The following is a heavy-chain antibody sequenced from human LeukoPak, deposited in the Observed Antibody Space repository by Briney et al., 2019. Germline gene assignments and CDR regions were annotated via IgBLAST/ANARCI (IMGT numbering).Heavy chain of an antibody. CDR1: GFTFSSHP. D-gene: IGHD2-15*01. J-gene: IGHJ4*02. V-gene: IGHV3-21*01. CDR2: IDSSGSYI. Sequence: GGSLRLSCAVSGFTFSSHPMNWVRQAPGKGLEWVSSIDSSGSYIYYADSMKGRFTVSRDNAKNSLYLQLNSLRAEDTALYFCARQARSVAATPEFDYWGQGTLVTVSS. CDR3: ARQARSVAATPEFDY.